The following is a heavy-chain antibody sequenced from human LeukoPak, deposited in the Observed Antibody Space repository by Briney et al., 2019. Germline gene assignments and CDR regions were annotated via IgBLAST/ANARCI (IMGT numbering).Heavy chain of an antibody. V-gene: IGHV3-21*01. CDR2: ISSSSSYI. CDR3: ARDPGTVTRESYYYYYMDV. Sequence: GGSLRLSCAASGFTFSSYSMNWVRQAPGKGLEWVSSISSSSSYIYYADSVKGRFTISRDNAKNSLYLQMNSLRAEDTAVYYCARDPGTVTRESYYYYYMDVWGKGTTVTVSS. D-gene: IGHD4-17*01. CDR1: GFTFSSYS. J-gene: IGHJ6*03.